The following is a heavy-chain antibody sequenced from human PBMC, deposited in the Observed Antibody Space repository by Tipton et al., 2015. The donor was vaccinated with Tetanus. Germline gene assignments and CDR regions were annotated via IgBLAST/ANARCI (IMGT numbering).Heavy chain of an antibody. J-gene: IGHJ4*02. V-gene: IGHV3-9*01. CDR3: AKGLTMIVVAPIDY. Sequence: SLRLSCAASGFTFDDYAMHWVRQAPGKGLEWVSGISWNSGSIGYADSVKGRFTISRDNAKNSLYLQMNSLRAEDTALYYCAKGLTMIVVAPIDYWGQGTLVTVSS. CDR2: ISWNSGSI. CDR1: GFTFDDYA. D-gene: IGHD3-22*01.